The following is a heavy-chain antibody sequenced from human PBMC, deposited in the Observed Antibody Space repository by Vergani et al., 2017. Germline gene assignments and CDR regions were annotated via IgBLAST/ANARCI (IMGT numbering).Heavy chain of an antibody. CDR3: ASGGHGSKNGGALQL. Sequence: EVMLVQSGAEVKKPGESLKISCKYSESSFISNEIAWVRQMSGKGLQWMGNINPIDSKIAYSPSFQGQAIMSLDKSITTAYLQWRSLKASDTATYFCASGGHGSKNGGALQLWGQGTIITVSS. CDR2: INPIDSKI. J-gene: IGHJ3*01. CDR1: ESSFISNE. V-gene: IGHV5-51*03. D-gene: IGHD3-10*01.